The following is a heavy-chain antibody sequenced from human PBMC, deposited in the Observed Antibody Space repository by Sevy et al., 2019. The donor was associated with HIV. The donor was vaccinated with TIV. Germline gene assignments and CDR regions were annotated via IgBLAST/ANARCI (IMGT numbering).Heavy chain of an antibody. V-gene: IGHV4-4*02. J-gene: IGHJ4*02. D-gene: IGHD2-21*01. CDR1: GDSISTSNW. CDR2: VYHGGTT. Sequence: SETLSLTCAVSGDSISTSNWWRWVRQSPGKGLEWIGDVYHGGTTYYNPSFKSRVNISVDKSKNQFSLMLNSVTTADTAGYYCARDRILGVWGQGILVTVSS. CDR3: ARDRILGV.